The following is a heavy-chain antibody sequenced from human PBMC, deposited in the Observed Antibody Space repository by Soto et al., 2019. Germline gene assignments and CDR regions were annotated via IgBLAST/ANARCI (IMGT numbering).Heavy chain of an antibody. J-gene: IGHJ4*02. V-gene: IGHV1-69*13. Sequence: ASVKVSCKASGGTFSSYAISWVRQAPGQGLEWMGGIIPIFGTANYAQKFQGRVAITADESTSTAYMELSSLRSEDTAVYYCARDLKPPYYFDYWGQGTLVTVSS. CDR1: GGTFSSYA. D-gene: IGHD3-9*01. CDR2: IIPIFGTA. CDR3: ARDLKPPYYFDY.